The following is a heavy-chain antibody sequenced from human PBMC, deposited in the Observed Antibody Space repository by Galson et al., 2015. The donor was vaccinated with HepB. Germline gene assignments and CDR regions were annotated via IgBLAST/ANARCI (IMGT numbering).Heavy chain of an antibody. Sequence: SVKVSCKASGYTFTGYYMHWVRQAPGQGLEWMGWINPNSGGTNYAQKFQGRVTMTRDTSISTAYMELSRLRSDDTAVYYCASLDYDFWSGVPDAFDIWGQGTMVTVSS. CDR3: ASLDYDFWSGVPDAFDI. J-gene: IGHJ3*02. D-gene: IGHD3-3*01. V-gene: IGHV1-2*02. CDR2: INPNSGGT. CDR1: GYTFTGYY.